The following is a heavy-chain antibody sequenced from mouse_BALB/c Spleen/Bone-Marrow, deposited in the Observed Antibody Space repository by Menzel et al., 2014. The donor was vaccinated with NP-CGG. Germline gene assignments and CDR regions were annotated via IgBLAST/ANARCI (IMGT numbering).Heavy chain of an antibody. J-gene: IGHJ3*01. CDR3: AREVYGSWFAY. Sequence: QVQLQQSGAKLARPGASVKMSCKASGYTFDYYTVQWVKQRPGQGLEWIGYINPSSGYTNYNQKFKDKATLTADKSSSTAYMQLSSLTSEDSAVYYCAREVYGSWFAYWGQGTLVTVSA. D-gene: IGHD2-2*01. CDR1: GYTFDYYT. V-gene: IGHV1-4*01. CDR2: INPSSGYT.